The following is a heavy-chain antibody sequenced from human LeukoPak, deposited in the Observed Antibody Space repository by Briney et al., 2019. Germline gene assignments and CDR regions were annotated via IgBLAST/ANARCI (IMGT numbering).Heavy chain of an antibody. D-gene: IGHD2-15*01. CDR2: VIPILGIA. V-gene: IGHV1-69*04. J-gene: IGHJ3*02. Sequence: GASVKVSCKASGGTFSSYAISWVRQAPGQGLEWMGRVIPILGIANYAQKFQGRVTITADKSTSTAYMELSSLRSEDTAVYYCARGGDIVVVVAADAFDIWGQGTMVTVSS. CDR1: GGTFSSYA. CDR3: ARGGDIVVVVAADAFDI.